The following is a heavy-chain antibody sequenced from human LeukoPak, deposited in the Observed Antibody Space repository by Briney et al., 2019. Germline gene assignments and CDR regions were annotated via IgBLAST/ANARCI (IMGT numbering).Heavy chain of an antibody. Sequence: GGSLRLSCAASGITFTSSVMSWVRQAPGKGLEWISTISGRGGGAYYADSVKGRFTISRDNSKNTAYLQMNSLRGEDTAVYYCAKTGAEDGYSIHFDHWGQGTLVTVSS. CDR3: AKTGAEDGYSIHFDH. V-gene: IGHV3-23*01. CDR2: ISGRGGGA. J-gene: IGHJ4*02. D-gene: IGHD5-24*01. CDR1: GITFTSSV.